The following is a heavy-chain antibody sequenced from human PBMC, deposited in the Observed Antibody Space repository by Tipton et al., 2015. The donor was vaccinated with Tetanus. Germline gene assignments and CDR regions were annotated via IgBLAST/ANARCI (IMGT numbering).Heavy chain of an antibody. D-gene: IGHD3-9*01. J-gene: IGHJ5*02. CDR1: GGSISTNY. CDR3: ARSQRDEDDAGGLDFLTGFYGDYWFDL. Sequence: TLSLTCAVSGGSISTNYWTWIRQSPGKGLEWIGYIQYNGITNYNPSLKSRVTMSVNTSKNQFSLRLSSVTAADTALYYCARSQRDEDDAGGLDFLTGFYGDYWFDLWGRGIPVSVSS. CDR2: IQYNGIT. V-gene: IGHV4-59*01.